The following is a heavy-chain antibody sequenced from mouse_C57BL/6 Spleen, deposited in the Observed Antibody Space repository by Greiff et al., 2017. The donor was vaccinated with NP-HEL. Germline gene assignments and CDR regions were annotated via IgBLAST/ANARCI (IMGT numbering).Heavy chain of an antibody. CDR2: INPSTGGT. J-gene: IGHJ2*01. CDR1: GYSFTGYY. CDR3: ARSYYYGSRDYFDY. V-gene: IGHV1-42*01. D-gene: IGHD1-1*01. Sequence: VQLQQSGPELVKPGASVKISCKASGYSFTGYYMNWVKQSPEKSLEWIGEINPSTGGTTYNQKFKAKATLTVDKSSSTAYMQLKSLTSEDSAVYYCARSYYYGSRDYFDYWGQGTTLTVSS.